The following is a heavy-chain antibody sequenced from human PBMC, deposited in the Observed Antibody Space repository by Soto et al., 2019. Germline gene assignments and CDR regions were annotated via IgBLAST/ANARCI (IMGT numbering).Heavy chain of an antibody. CDR1: GGSISNYY. V-gene: IGHV4-59*01. J-gene: IGHJ4*02. CDR2: IYYTT. Sequence: QVQLQESGPGLVKPSETLSLTCTVSGGSISNYYWSWIRQAPGKRLEWIGYIYYTTNYNPSLKSRVXXXAXXSKNQISLKLTSVTAADTAVYYCAKTSPVAGGFDYWGQGTLVTVSS. D-gene: IGHD6-19*01. CDR3: AKTSPVAGGFDY.